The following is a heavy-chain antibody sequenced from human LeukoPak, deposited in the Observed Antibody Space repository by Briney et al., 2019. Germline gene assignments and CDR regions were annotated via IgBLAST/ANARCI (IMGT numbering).Heavy chain of an antibody. D-gene: IGHD3-22*01. CDR1: GFTFSSYA. V-gene: IGHV3-23*01. J-gene: IGHJ4*02. CDR3: AKSGGYYYDSSSWYIDY. CDR2: ISGSGGST. Sequence: PGGSLRLSCAASGFTFSSYAMSWVRQAPGKGLEWVSAISGSGGSTYYADSVKGRFTISRDNSKNTLYLQMNSLRAEDTAVYYCAKSGGYYYDSSSWYIDYWGQGTLVTVSS.